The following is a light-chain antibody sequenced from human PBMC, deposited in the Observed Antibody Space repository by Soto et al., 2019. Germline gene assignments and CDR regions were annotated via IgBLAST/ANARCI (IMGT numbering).Light chain of an antibody. V-gene: IGKV3-11*01. CDR3: QQRNQWYT. CDR2: DAS. J-gene: IGKJ2*01. Sequence: EIVLTQSPATLSLSPGERATLSCRASQSVRSYLAWYQQKPGQAPRLLIYDASNRATGIPARFSGSGSGTDFTLTISSLEPEDFAVYYCQQRNQWYTFGQGTKLEIK. CDR1: QSVRSY.